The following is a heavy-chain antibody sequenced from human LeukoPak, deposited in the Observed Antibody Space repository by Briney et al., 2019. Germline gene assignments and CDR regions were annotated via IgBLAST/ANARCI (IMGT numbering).Heavy chain of an antibody. D-gene: IGHD2-8*02. CDR3: AKTPRTE. CDR1: GFTFSSYG. V-gene: IGHV3-30*18. J-gene: IGHJ4*02. CDR2: ISYDGSNK. Sequence: GGSLRLSCAASGFTFSSYGMHWVRQAPGKGLVWVAVISYDGSNKYYADSVKGRFTISRDNSKNTLYLQMNSLRAEDTAVYYCAKTPRTEWGQGTLVTVSS.